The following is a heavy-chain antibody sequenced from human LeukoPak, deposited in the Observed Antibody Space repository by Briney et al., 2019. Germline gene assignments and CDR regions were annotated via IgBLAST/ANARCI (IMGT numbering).Heavy chain of an antibody. J-gene: IGHJ4*02. CDR3: ARMSSYCDY. Sequence: PGGSLRLSCVASGFTFSSHHMNWVRQTPGKGLESVATIKPDGSEKYYVDSVKGRFTISRDNAKSSLYLQMNSLRAEDTGVYFRARMSSYCDYWGQGTLVTVSS. V-gene: IGHV3-7*01. D-gene: IGHD2-2*01. CDR1: GFTFSSHH. CDR2: IKPDGSEK.